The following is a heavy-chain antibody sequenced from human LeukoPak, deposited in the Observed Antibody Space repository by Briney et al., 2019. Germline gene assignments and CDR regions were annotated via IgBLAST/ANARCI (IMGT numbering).Heavy chain of an antibody. J-gene: IGHJ4*02. CDR2: ISGSGGST. V-gene: IGHV3-23*01. D-gene: IGHD3-10*01. CDR3: AKEGEFGTGNTAFDY. Sequence: PGGSLRLSCAASGFTFSSNYMSWVRQAPGKGLEWVSAISGSGGSTYYADSVKGRFTISRDNSKNTLYLQMNSLRAEDTAVYYCAKEGEFGTGNTAFDYWGQGTLVTVSS. CDR1: GFTFSSNY.